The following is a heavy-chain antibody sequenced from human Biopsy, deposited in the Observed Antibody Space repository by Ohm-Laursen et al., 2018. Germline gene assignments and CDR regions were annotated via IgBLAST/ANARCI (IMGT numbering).Heavy chain of an antibody. Sequence: SQTLSLTCTVSGGSISNNNYYWGWIRQPPGKGLEWIGSIFYRGSTHYKPSLKSRVNISVDTSKNQFSLKLNSVTAADTAVYYCARGEYSSSIFDHWGQGTLVTVSS. V-gene: IGHV4-39*01. D-gene: IGHD6-6*01. CDR3: ARGEYSSSIFDH. CDR1: GGSISNNNYY. J-gene: IGHJ4*02. CDR2: IFYRGST.